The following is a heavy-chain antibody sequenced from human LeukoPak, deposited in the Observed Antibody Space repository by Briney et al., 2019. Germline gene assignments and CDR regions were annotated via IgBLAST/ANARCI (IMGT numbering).Heavy chain of an antibody. CDR2: MNPNSGNT. CDR3: ATPAGIAARTLN. CDR1: GYTFTSYD. V-gene: IGHV1-8*01. Sequence: ASVKGSCKASGYTFTSYDINWVRQATGQGLEWMGWMNPNSGNTGYAQKFQGRVTMTRNTSISTAYMELSSLRSEDTAVYYCATPAGIAARTLNWGQGTLVTVSS. D-gene: IGHD6-6*01. J-gene: IGHJ4*02.